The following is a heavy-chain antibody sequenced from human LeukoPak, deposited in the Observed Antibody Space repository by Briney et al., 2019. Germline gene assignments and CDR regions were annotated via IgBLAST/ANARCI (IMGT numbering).Heavy chain of an antibody. D-gene: IGHD1-26*01. J-gene: IGHJ4*02. CDR3: AKEVGPRQGFDY. CDR1: GFTFSSYS. V-gene: IGHV3-48*01. CDR2: ISSSSSTI. Sequence: PGGSLRLSCAASGFTFSSYSMNWVRQAPGKGLEWVSYISSSSSTIHYADSVKGRFTISRDNSKNTLYLQMNSLRAEDSAVFYCAKEVGPRQGFDYWGQGTLVTVSS.